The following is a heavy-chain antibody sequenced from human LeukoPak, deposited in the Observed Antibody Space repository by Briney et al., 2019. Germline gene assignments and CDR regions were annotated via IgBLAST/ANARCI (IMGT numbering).Heavy chain of an antibody. CDR3: ARRINYDSSGWIDYFDY. V-gene: IGHV5-51*01. J-gene: IGHJ4*02. Sequence: GESLKISCKGSGYSITNYWIGWVRQMPGKGLEWMGIIYPGDSDTRYSPSFQGQVTISADKSISTAYLQWSSLKASDTAMYYCARRINYDSSGWIDYFDYWGQGTLVTVSS. CDR2: IYPGDSDT. CDR1: GYSITNYW. D-gene: IGHD3-22*01.